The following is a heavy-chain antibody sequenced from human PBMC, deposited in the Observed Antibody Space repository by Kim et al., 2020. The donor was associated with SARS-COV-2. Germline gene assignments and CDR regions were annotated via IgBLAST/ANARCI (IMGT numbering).Heavy chain of an antibody. CDR1: GYKFNDNT. V-gene: IGHV7-4-1*02. CDR3: AREAVYRHTSGYYEFFDS. D-gene: IGHD3-22*01. CDR2: INTNTGEP. J-gene: IGHJ4*02. Sequence: ASVKVSCKASGYKFNDNTINWVRQAPGQGLDWMGWINTNTGEPTYAQGFKGRFLFSSDTSVNTAYLQINSLEAEDTGVYYCAREAVYRHTSGYYEFFDSWGQGTLVTVSS.